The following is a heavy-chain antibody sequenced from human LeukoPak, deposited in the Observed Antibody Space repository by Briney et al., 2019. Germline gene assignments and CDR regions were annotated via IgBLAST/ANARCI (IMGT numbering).Heavy chain of an antibody. CDR3: AKNSEEWEVLGVFDY. D-gene: IGHD1-26*01. CDR1: GYTFTSYD. Sequence: ASVKVSCKASGYTFTSYDINWVRQATGRGLEWMGWMDPNSGNTGYAQKFQGRVTMTRNTSISTAYMELSSLRAEDTALYYCAKNSEEWEVLGVFDYWGQGTLVTVSS. CDR2: MDPNSGNT. V-gene: IGHV1-8*01. J-gene: IGHJ4*02.